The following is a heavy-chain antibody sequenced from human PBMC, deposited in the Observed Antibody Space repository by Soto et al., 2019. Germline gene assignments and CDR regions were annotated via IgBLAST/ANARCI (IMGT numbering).Heavy chain of an antibody. D-gene: IGHD2-15*01. CDR1: GDSINSSNYY. CDR2: INYSGST. Sequence: SETLSLTWTVSGDSINSSNYYWGWIRQPPGKGLEWIGNINYSGSTNYSPSLKSRVTISVDTSKNQFSLKLTSVTAAGTGVYYCARHPGYCSGDNCCGQYNMGVWGQGTPVTVSS. V-gene: IGHV4-39*01. J-gene: IGHJ6*03. CDR3: ARHPGYCSGDNCCGQYNMGV.